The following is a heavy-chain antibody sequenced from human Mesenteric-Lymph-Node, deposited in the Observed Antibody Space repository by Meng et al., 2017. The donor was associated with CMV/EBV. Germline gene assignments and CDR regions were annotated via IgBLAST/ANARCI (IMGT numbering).Heavy chain of an antibody. J-gene: IGHJ6*02. CDR3: ARDNIVVVPTATYYYGMDV. CDR2: ITLDGVST. Sequence: GESLKISCEASGFTFNDYTMHWVRQVPGKSLEWIALITLDGVSTYYADSVKGRFTISRDNIKNSLYLRMNSLRADDTAVYFCARDNIVVVPTATYYYGMDVWGQGTTVTVSS. D-gene: IGHD2-2*01. CDR1: GFTFNDYT. V-gene: IGHV3-43*01.